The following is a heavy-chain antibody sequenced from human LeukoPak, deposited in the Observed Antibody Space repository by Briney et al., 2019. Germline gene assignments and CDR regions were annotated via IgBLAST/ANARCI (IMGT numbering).Heavy chain of an antibody. V-gene: IGHV4-34*01. CDR3: ARRGHSGYSAR. Sequence: SETLSLTCAVYGGSCSGYYWSWIRQPPGKGLEWIGEINHSGSTNYNPSLKSRVTISVDTSKNQFSLKLSSVTAADTAVYYCARRGHSGYSARWGQGTMVTVSS. CDR1: GGSCSGYY. D-gene: IGHD5-12*01. CDR2: INHSGST. J-gene: IGHJ3*01.